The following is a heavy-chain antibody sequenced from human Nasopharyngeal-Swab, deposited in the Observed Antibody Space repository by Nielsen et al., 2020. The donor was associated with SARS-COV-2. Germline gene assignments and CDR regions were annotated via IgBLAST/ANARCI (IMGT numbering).Heavy chain of an antibody. V-gene: IGHV5-51*01. CDR2: IYPGDSDT. D-gene: IGHD6-13*01. CDR3: AGRGGYSSSWSQPVDY. CDR1: GYSFTSYW. J-gene: IGHJ4*02. Sequence: GESLKISCKGSGYSFTSYWIGWVRQMPGKGLEWMGIIYPGDSDTRYSPSFQGQVTISADKSINTAYLQWSSLKASDTAMYYCAGRGGYSSSWSQPVDYWGQGTLVTVSS.